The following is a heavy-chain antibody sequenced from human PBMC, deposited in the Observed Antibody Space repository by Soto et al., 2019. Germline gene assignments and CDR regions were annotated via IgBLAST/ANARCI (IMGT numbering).Heavy chain of an antibody. CDR1: GFAFQTYT. D-gene: IGHD2-8*01. Sequence: VGSLRLSCAASGFAFQTYTMEWLRQPPGKGLEWVSSITISGNYIYYADSVKGRFTISRDNGRNSVYLQTNSLRAEDTAVYYCAKVGVLRTNFRWFDLWGQGTLVTVSS. CDR3: AKVGVLRTNFRWFDL. J-gene: IGHJ5*02. CDR2: ITISGNYI. V-gene: IGHV3-21*01.